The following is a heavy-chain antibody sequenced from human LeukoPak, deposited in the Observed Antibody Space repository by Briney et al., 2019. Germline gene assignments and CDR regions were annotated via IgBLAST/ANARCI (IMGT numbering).Heavy chain of an antibody. CDR3: ARVVYSWGQPYGSGSPYDY. J-gene: IGHJ4*02. CDR2: ISSSSYI. V-gene: IGHV3-21*01. Sequence: KAGGSLRLSCAASGFTFSSYSMNWVRQAPGKGLEWVSSISSSSYIYYADSVKGRFTISRDNAKNSLYLQMNSLRAEDTAVYYCARVVYSWGQPYGSGSPYDYWGQGTLVTVSS. CDR1: GFTFSSYS. D-gene: IGHD3-10*01.